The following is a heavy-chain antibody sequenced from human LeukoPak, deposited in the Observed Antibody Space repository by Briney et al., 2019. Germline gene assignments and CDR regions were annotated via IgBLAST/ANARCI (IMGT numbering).Heavy chain of an antibody. CDR3: ARDMGYDSSGYWVHGMDV. CDR2: ISSSSSYI. Sequence: ETLSLTCAVYGGSFSGYYWSWIRQPPGKGLEWVSSISSSSSYIYYADSVKGRFTISRDNAKNSLYLQMNSLRAEDTAVYYCARDMGYDSSGYWVHGMDVWGQGTTVTVSS. CDR1: GGSFSGYY. V-gene: IGHV3-21*01. D-gene: IGHD3-22*01. J-gene: IGHJ6*02.